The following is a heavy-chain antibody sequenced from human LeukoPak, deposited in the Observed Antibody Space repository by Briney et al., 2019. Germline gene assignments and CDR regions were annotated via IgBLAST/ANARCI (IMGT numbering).Heavy chain of an antibody. J-gene: IGHJ3*02. D-gene: IGHD5-18*01. CDR3: ARDQRSGYVDTARRRAFDI. CDR2: ISSSSSYI. V-gene: IGHV3-21*01. CDR1: GFTFSSYS. Sequence: PGGSLRLSCAASGFTFSSYSMNWVRQAPGKGLEWVSSISSSSSYIYYADSVKGRFTISRDNAKNSLYLQMNSLRAEDTAVYYCARDQRSGYVDTARRRAFDIWGQGTMVTVSS.